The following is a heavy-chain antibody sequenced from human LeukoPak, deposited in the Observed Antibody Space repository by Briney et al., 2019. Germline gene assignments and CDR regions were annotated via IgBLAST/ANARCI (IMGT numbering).Heavy chain of an antibody. J-gene: IGHJ3*02. V-gene: IGHV1-46*01. D-gene: IGHD6-25*01. CDR1: GYTFTSCY. CDR3: ARYAFSSVWQGGWHAFDI. Sequence: ASVKVSFKASGYTFTSCYLHWVRQAAGQGLEWMGIIHPTVGDTTYAQKFQGRVTMTRDMSTGTVYMDLSSLRSEDTAVYYCARYAFSSVWQGGWHAFDIWGQGTTVTVSS. CDR2: IHPTVGDT.